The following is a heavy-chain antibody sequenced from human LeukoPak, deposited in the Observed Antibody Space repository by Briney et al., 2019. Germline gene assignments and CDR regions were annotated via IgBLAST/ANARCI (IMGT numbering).Heavy chain of an antibody. Sequence: SETLSLTCAVYGGSFSGYYWGWIRQPPGKGLEWIGSIYYSGSTYYNPSLKSRVTISVDTSKNQFSLKLSSVTAADTAVYYCARPIKQNDYGDGGQSWFDPWGQGTLVTVSS. CDR2: IYYSGST. V-gene: IGHV4-39*01. J-gene: IGHJ5*02. CDR1: GGSFSGYY. D-gene: IGHD4-17*01. CDR3: ARPIKQNDYGDGGQSWFDP.